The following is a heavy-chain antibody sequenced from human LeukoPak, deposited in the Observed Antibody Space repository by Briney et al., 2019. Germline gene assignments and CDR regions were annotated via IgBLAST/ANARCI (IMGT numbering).Heavy chain of an antibody. Sequence: SETLSLTCTVSGGPISSSNWWSWVRQPPGKGLEWIGEIYHSGSTNYNPSLKSRVTISVDKSKNQFSLKLSSVTAADTAVYYCASCYYDFWSGLPLYFDYWGQGTLVTVSS. V-gene: IGHV4-4*02. D-gene: IGHD3-3*01. J-gene: IGHJ4*02. CDR1: GGPISSSNW. CDR2: IYHSGST. CDR3: ASCYYDFWSGLPLYFDY.